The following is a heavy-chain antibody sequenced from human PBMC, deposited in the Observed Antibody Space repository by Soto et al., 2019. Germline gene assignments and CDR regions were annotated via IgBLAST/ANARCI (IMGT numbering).Heavy chain of an antibody. CDR2: ISCDGGST. Sequence: GGSLRLSCAASGFTFDDYAMHWVRQAPGKGLEWVSLISCDGGSTYYADSVKGRFTISRDNSKNSLYLQMNSLRAEDTALYYCAKDISDYYGMDVWGQGTTVTVSS. CDR3: AKDISDYYGMDV. V-gene: IGHV3-43D*03. D-gene: IGHD2-21*01. CDR1: GFTFDDYA. J-gene: IGHJ6*02.